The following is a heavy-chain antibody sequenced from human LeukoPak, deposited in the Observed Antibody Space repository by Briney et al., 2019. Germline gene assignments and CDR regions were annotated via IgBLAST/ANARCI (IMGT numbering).Heavy chain of an antibody. CDR2: IYTSGST. J-gene: IGHJ4*02. CDR3: ARDRYYYDSSGNYWLFDY. D-gene: IGHD3-22*01. Sequence: PSETLSLTCTVSGGSLTTGSYYWSWIRQPAGKGLEWIGRIYTSGSTNYNPSLKSRVTMSVDTSKNQFSLKLSSVTAADTALYYCARDRYYYDSSGNYWLFDYWGQGTLVTVSS. CDR1: GGSLTTGSYY. V-gene: IGHV4-61*02.